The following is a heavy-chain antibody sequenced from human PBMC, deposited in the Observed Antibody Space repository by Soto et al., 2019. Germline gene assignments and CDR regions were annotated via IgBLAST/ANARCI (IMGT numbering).Heavy chain of an antibody. D-gene: IGHD2-2*02. J-gene: IGHJ6*02. V-gene: IGHV1-2*02. CDR1: GYTFSGYY. Sequence: RASVKVSCKASGYTFSGYYIHWLRQAPGQGLEWMGWINPNSGGTNYAQKFQGRVTVTRDTPTSTAYMELSRLTSDDTAVYYCARSLTEGYCTITGCYTSPLYGMDVWGQGTTVTVSS. CDR2: INPNSGGT. CDR3: ARSLTEGYCTITGCYTSPLYGMDV.